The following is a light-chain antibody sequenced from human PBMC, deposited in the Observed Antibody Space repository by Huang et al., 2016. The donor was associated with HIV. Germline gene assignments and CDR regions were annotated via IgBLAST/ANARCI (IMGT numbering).Light chain of an antibody. J-gene: IGKJ4*01. Sequence: IQLTQSPSSLSASVGDRVTITCRASQGIYSYLAWYQQQPGKSPKLLIYAASTLQSGVPSRFSGSGSGTDFTRTISSLRPEDFATYYCQQLINYPVTFGGGTKVEIK. CDR2: AAS. V-gene: IGKV1-9*01. CDR1: QGIYSY. CDR3: QQLINYPVT.